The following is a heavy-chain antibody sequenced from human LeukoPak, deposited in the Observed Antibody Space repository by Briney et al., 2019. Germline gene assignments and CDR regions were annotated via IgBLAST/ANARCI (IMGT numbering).Heavy chain of an antibody. Sequence: SGGSLRLSCAASGFTFSSYGMHWVRQAPGKGLEWVAVTWYDGSNKYYADSVKGRFTISRDNSKNTLYLQMNSLRAEDTAVYCCARGLITIFGVAPDYWGQGTLVTVSS. D-gene: IGHD3-3*01. V-gene: IGHV3-33*01. J-gene: IGHJ4*02. CDR3: ARGLITIFGVAPDY. CDR2: TWYDGSNK. CDR1: GFTFSSYG.